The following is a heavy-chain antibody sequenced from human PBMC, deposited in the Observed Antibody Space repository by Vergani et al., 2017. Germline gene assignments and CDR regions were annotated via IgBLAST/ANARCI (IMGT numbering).Heavy chain of an antibody. V-gene: IGHV3-30-3*01. Sequence: QVQLVESGGGVVQPGRSLRLSCAASGFTFSSYAMHWVRQAPGKGLEWVAVISYDGSNKYYADSVKGRFTISRDNSQNTLYLQMNSLRAEDTAVYYCAREIWNDVIYYYYYMAVWGKGTSASLPS. CDR3: AREIWNDVIYYYYYMAV. CDR2: ISYDGSNK. D-gene: IGHD1-1*01. J-gene: IGHJ6*03. CDR1: GFTFSSYA.